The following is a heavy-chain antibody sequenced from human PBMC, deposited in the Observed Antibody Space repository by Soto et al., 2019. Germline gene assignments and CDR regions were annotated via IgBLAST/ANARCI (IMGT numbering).Heavy chain of an antibody. CDR3: EREEHDYIFGCYRPSRQWFDP. CDR1: GGSISNGGYY. J-gene: IGHJ5*02. CDR2: IYYSGST. Sequence: QVQLQESVPGLVKPSQTLSLTCTVSGGSISNGGYYWSWIRQHPGKGLEWIGYIYYSGSTYYNPSLKSRVTISVDASKNQYPRKLCSVTAADTAVFYCEREEHDYIFGCYRPSRQWFDPWGTGTLVTVSS. D-gene: IGHD3-16*02. V-gene: IGHV4-31*03.